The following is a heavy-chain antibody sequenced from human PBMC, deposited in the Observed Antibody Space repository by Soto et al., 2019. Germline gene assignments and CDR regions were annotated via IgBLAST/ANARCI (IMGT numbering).Heavy chain of an antibody. CDR1: GGSFSGYY. Sequence: PSETLSLTCAVYGGSFSGYYWSWIRQPPGKGLEWIGEINHSGSTNYNPSLKSRVTISVDTSKNQFSLKLSSVTAADTAVYYCARGVEQQRTNWFDPWGQGTLVTVSS. V-gene: IGHV4-34*01. J-gene: IGHJ5*02. CDR2: INHSGST. D-gene: IGHD6-13*01. CDR3: ARGVEQQRTNWFDP.